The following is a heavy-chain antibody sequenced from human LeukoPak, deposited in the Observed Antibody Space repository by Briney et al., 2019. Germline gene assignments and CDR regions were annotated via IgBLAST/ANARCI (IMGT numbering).Heavy chain of an antibody. V-gene: IGHV3-9*01. CDR1: GFTFDDYA. J-gene: IGHJ4*02. CDR3: AKDSSYYYDSSGYYVY. D-gene: IGHD3-22*01. Sequence: RAGRSLRLSCAASGFTFDDYAMHWVRQAPGKGLEWVSGISWNSGSIGYADSVKGRFTISRDNAKNSLYLQMNSLRAEDTALYYCAKDSSYYYDSSGYYVYWGQGTLVTVSS. CDR2: ISWNSGSI.